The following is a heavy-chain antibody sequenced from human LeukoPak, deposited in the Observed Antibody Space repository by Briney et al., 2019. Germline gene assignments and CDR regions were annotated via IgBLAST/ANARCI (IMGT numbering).Heavy chain of an antibody. D-gene: IGHD3-3*01. Sequence: ASVKVSCKTSGYTFNTYGINWVRQAPGQGLEWMGWISVDNGDTYYAQNFQGRITMTTDTSTTTAYMELRTLTPDDAAVYYCARGSGDPLDYWGQGTLVSVSS. CDR1: GYTFNTYG. J-gene: IGHJ4*02. V-gene: IGHV1-18*01. CDR2: ISVDNGDT. CDR3: ARGSGDPLDY.